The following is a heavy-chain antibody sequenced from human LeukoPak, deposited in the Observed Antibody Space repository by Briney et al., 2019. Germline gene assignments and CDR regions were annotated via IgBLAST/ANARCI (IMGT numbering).Heavy chain of an antibody. CDR1: RFTFGNHW. J-gene: IGHJ1*01. Sequence: GGSLRLSCAASRFTFGNHWMHWVRQGPGKDLVWVARINFDGSTATYADSVKGRFVISRDNAQNNLYLHMHGLRAEDTAVYYCTRGQCLDTTCVEYYQYWGQGTLVTVSS. D-gene: IGHD1-14*01. CDR3: TRGQCLDTTCVEYYQY. CDR2: INFDGSTA. V-gene: IGHV3-74*01.